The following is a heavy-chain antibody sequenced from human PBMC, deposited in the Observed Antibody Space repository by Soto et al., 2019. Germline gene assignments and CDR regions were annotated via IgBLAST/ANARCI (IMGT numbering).Heavy chain of an antibody. CDR2: IKSKTDGGIT. D-gene: IGHD1-26*01. V-gene: IGHV3-15*07. CDR3: STDVGAVDTFDI. Sequence: EVQLVESGGGLVKPGGSLRLSCAASGVTFSNAWMNLVRQAPGKGLEWVGRIKSKTDGGITDYAAPVKGRFTISRDDSKNTLYLQMNSLKTEDTAVYYCSTDVGAVDTFDIWGQGTMVTVSS. J-gene: IGHJ3*02. CDR1: GVTFSNAW.